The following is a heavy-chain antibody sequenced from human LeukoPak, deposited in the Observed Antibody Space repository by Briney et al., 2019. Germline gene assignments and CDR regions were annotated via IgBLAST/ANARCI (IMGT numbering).Heavy chain of an antibody. J-gene: IGHJ6*02. D-gene: IGHD3-9*01. V-gene: IGHV4-31*03. CDR3: ARFNYDIFYYYGVDV. Sequence: SETLSLTCTVSGGSISSGGHYWSWIRQHGGKGLESFGYIHDSGSTDYNPSLKIRVSISRHTSKNQFYLRLSSVTAADTAVYYCARFNYDIFYYYGVDVWGQGTSVTVSS. CDR1: GGSISSGGHY. CDR2: IHDSGST.